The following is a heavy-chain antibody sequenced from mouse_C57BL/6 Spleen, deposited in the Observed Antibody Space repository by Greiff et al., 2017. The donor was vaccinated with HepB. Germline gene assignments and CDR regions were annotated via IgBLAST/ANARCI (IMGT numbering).Heavy chain of an antibody. D-gene: IGHD2-1*01. CDR2: IDPSDSYT. CDR1: GYTFTSYW. Sequence: VQLQQSGAELVKPGASVKLSCKASGYTFTSYWMQWVKQRPGQGLEWIGEIDPSDSYTNYNQKFKGKATLTVDTSSSTAYMQLSSLTSEDSAVYYCARGNYTRYYAMDYWGQGTSVTVSS. CDR3: ARGNYTRYYAMDY. V-gene: IGHV1-50*01. J-gene: IGHJ4*01.